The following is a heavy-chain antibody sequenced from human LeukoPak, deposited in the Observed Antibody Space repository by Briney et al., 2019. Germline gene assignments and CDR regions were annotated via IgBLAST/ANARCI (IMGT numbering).Heavy chain of an antibody. V-gene: IGHV1-2*02. D-gene: IGHD1-26*01. CDR1: GYTFSGYY. CDR2: INPNSGGT. J-gene: IGHJ4*02. CDR3: VAPSGSYYPISIDF. Sequence: ASVKVSCKASGYTFSGYYMHWVRQAPGQGLEWMGWINPNSGGTKYAQKFQGRVTMTRDTSISTAYMELSSLRSDDTAVYYCVAPSGSYYPISIDFWGQGTLVTVSS.